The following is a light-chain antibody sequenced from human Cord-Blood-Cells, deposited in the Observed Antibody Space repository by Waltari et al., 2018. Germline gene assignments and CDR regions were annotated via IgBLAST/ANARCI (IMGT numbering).Light chain of an antibody. J-gene: IGKJ4*01. CDR3: QQRSNWPLT. CDR1: QSVSSY. V-gene: IGKV3-11*01. Sequence: EIVLTQSPATLSLSPGERATLSCRPSQSVSSYLAWYQQKPGQAPRLLIYDASNRATVIPARFSGSGSGTDFTLTISSLEPEDFAVYYCQQRSNWPLTFGGGTKVEIK. CDR2: DAS.